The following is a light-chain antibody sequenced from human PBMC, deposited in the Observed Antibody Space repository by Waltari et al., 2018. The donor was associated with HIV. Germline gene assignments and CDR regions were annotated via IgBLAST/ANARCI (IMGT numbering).Light chain of an antibody. CDR2: END. CDR1: QTVSSY. V-gene: IGLV1-51*02. J-gene: IGLJ2*01. CDR3: GVWDSSLNSGV. Sequence: VMTQSPVTLSVSPGERATLSCRASQTVSSYLAWYQQLPGTVPKLLIYENDRRPSGIPDRFSGSKSGSSATLGITGLQTGDEADYYCGVWDSSLNSGVFGGGTRLTVL.